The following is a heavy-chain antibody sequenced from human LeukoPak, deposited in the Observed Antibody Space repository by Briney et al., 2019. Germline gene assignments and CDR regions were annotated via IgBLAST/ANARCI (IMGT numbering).Heavy chain of an antibody. Sequence: SETLSLTCAVYGGSFSGYYWSWIRQPPGKGLEWIGEINHSGSTNYNPSLKSRVTISVDTSKNQFSLKLSSVTAADTAVYYCARGRAKRARSGWFDPWGQGTLVTVSS. V-gene: IGHV4-34*01. D-gene: IGHD1-1*01. J-gene: IGHJ5*02. CDR3: ARGRAKRARSGWFDP. CDR2: INHSGST. CDR1: GGSFSGYY.